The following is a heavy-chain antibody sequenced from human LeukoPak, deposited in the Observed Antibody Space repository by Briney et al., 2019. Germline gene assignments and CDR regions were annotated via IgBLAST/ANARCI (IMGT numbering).Heavy chain of an antibody. CDR2: IYSGGGT. CDR3: ARLDEYSSSSRYYGMDV. D-gene: IGHD6-6*01. CDR1: GFSVSNSY. Sequence: GGSLRLSCAASGFSVSNSYMSWVRQAPGKGLDWVSVIYSGGGTFHSDSVKGRFTVSGDYSKNTLYLQMNNLRADDTAVYYCARLDEYSSSSRYYGMDVWGQGTTVTVSS. V-gene: IGHV3-53*01. J-gene: IGHJ6*02.